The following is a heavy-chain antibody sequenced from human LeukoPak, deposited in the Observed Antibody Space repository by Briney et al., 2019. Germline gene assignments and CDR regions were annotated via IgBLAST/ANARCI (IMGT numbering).Heavy chain of an antibody. CDR3: ARGPSPFIAVAGANFDY. D-gene: IGHD6-19*01. J-gene: IGHJ4*02. V-gene: IGHV5-51*01. CDR1: GYSFTSYW. CDR2: IYPGDSDT. Sequence: GESLKISCKGSGYSFTSYWIGWVRQMPGEGLEWMGIIYPGDSDTRYSPSFQGQVTISADKSISTAYLQWSSLKASDTAMYYCARGPSPFIAVAGANFDYWGQGTLVTVSS.